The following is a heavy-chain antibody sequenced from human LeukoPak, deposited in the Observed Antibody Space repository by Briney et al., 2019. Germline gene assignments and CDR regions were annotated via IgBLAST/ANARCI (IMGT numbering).Heavy chain of an antibody. CDR2: ISGTGDST. D-gene: IGHD3-22*01. J-gene: IGHJ4*02. V-gene: IGHV3-23*01. CDR1: GLTLRRYA. CDR3: AKDQYYDSSDSNRPGSDLHF. Sequence: PGGSLRLSCAASGLTLRRYAMIWLRQAPGKGLEWVSTISGTGDSTYYADSVKGRFTISRDNPQNTLYLQMDRLRAEDTAVYYCAKDQYYDSSDSNRPGSDLHFGGQGTLVTVSS.